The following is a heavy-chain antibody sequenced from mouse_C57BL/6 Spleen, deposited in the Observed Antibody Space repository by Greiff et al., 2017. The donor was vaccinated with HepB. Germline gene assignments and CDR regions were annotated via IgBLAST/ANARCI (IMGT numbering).Heavy chain of an antibody. CDR1: GYTFTDYN. J-gene: IGHJ4*01. D-gene: IGHD1-2*01. Sequence: EVQLQQSGPELVKPGASVKIPCKASGYTFTDYNMDWVKQSHGKSLEWIGDINPNNGGTIYNQKFKGKDTLTVDKSSSTAYMELRSLTSEDTAVYYCAREAKESLRPSYAMDYWGQGTSVTVSS. V-gene: IGHV1-18*01. CDR2: INPNNGGT. CDR3: AREAKESLRPSYAMDY.